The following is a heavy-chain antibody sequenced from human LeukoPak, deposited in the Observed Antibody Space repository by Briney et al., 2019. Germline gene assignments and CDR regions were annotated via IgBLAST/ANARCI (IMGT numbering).Heavy chain of an antibody. CDR3: ARHGDMSTTSRLDY. Sequence: SETLSLTCTVSGGSISSSSYYWGWIRQPPGKGLECIGNIYYSGSTYYNPSLKSRVTISLDTSKNQFSLKLSSVTAADTAVYYCARHGDMSTTSRLDYWGQGTLVTVSS. V-gene: IGHV4-39*01. D-gene: IGHD1-1*01. J-gene: IGHJ4*02. CDR2: IYYSGST. CDR1: GGSISSSSYY.